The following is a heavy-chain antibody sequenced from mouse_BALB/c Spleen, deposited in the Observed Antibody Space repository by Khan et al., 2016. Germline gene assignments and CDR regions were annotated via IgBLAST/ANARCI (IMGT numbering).Heavy chain of an antibody. D-gene: IGHD1-1*01. CDR3: ARYRYYYGSSKYFDV. Sequence: QIQLVQSGPELKKPGETVKISCKASGYTFTNYGMNWVKQAPGKDLKWMGWINTYTGEPTYADDFKGRFAFSLETSASPAYLQINNLRNEDTATYFCARYRYYYGSSKYFDVWGAGTTVTVSS. CDR2: INTYTGEP. V-gene: IGHV9-3-1*01. J-gene: IGHJ1*01. CDR1: GYTFTNYG.